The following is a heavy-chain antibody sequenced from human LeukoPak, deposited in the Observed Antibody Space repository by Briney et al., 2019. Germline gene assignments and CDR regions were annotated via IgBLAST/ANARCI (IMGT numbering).Heavy chain of an antibody. J-gene: IGHJ4*02. CDR1: GFTFSSYE. CDR2: ISSSGSTI. CDR3: ARDSHYYGSGSYYNDMDY. D-gene: IGHD3-10*01. V-gene: IGHV3-48*03. Sequence: QPGGSLRLSCAASGFTFSSYEMNWVRQAPGKGVEWVSYISSSGSTIYYADSVKGRFTISRDNAKNSLYLKMNSLRGEDTAVYYCARDSHYYGSGSYYNDMDYWGQGNLVTVSS.